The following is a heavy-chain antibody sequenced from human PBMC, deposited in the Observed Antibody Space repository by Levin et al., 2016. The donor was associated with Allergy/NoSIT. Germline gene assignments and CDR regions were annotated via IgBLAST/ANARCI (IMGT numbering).Heavy chain of an antibody. CDR3: ANIYSGSPVNFGY. D-gene: IGHD4-23*01. CDR2: ISAGGT. J-gene: IGHJ4*02. V-gene: IGHV3-23*01. CDR1: GFTFASYT. Sequence: GGSLRLSCAASGFTFASYTMTWVRQAPGKGLEWVSTISAGGTYYVESVKGRFTISRDNSKDTLYLQMNSLGAEDTAVYYCANIYSGSPVNFGYWGQGALVTVSS.